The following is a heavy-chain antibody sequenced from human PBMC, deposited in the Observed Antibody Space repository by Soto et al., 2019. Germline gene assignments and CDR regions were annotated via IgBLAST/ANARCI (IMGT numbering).Heavy chain of an antibody. V-gene: IGHV1-18*01. J-gene: IGHJ6*02. CDR3: ARAAYCSRTTCYRMDV. CDR1: GYTYSTYG. CDR2: ISTYNDNT. D-gene: IGHD2-2*02. Sequence: GASVKVSCKASGYTYSTYGINWVRQAPGQGLEGMGWISTYNDNTNYAQKFQGRVTMTRDTSTNTAYMEVRSLRSDDTAVYYCARAAYCSRTTCYRMDVWGQGTTVTVSS.